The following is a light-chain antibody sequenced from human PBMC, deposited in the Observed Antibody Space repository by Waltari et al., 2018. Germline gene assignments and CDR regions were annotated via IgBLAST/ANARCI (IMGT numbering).Light chain of an antibody. Sequence: SYVLTQPPSVSVAPGETAGITCGGSNIGTKRVHWYQQKPGQAPVLGVYSDRDRPSGSPVRFSGANSGNTATLTISRVEAGDEADYYCQVWEISSEHYVFGSGTKVTVL. CDR3: QVWEISSEHYV. J-gene: IGLJ1*01. V-gene: IGLV3-21*01. CDR1: NIGTKR. CDR2: SDR.